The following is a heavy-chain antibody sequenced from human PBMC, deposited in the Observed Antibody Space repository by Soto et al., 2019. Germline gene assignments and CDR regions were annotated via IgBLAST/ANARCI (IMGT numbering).Heavy chain of an antibody. CDR3: ARGRAVAGGGGDS. V-gene: IGHV1-2*04. CDR2: INPNSGGT. D-gene: IGHD3-16*01. Sequence: QVQLVQSGAEVKKPGASVKVSCKASGYTFTGYYMHWVRQAPGQGLEWMGWINPNSGGTNYAQKFQGWVTMTRDTSISKAYVELRRLRSDAPAVYCGARGRAVAGGGGDSWGPGTLVTVSS. J-gene: IGHJ4*02. CDR1: GYTFTGYY.